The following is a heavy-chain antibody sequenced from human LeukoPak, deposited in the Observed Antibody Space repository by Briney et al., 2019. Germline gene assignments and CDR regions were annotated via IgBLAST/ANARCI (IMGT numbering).Heavy chain of an antibody. CDR2: ISGSADST. Sequence: GGSLRLSCAASGFTFSSYAMTWVRQAPGKGLEWVSAISGSADSTYYADSVKGRFTISRDNSKNTLYLQMNSLRAEDTAVYYCAKQEQWLVLDYWGQGTLVTVSS. D-gene: IGHD6-19*01. CDR1: GFTFSSYA. V-gene: IGHV3-23*01. CDR3: AKQEQWLVLDY. J-gene: IGHJ4*02.